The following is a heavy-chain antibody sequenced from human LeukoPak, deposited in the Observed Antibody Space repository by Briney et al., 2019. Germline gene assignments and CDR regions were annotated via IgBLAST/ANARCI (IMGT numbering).Heavy chain of an antibody. D-gene: IGHD2-21*02. CDR2: ISGSTSYI. Sequence: GGSLRLSCAASGFSFSTYGMSWVRQAPGKGLEWVSSISGSTSYIYYADSVKGRFTISRDNAKNSLYLQMNSLRAEDTAVYYCAREGICGGDCYSGFDYWGQGTLVTISS. V-gene: IGHV3-21*01. CDR3: AREGICGGDCYSGFDY. J-gene: IGHJ4*02. CDR1: GFSFSTYG.